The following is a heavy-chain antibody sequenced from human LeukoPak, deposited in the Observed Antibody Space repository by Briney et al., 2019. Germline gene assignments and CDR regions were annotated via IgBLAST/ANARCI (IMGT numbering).Heavy chain of an antibody. CDR2: ISHNGST. Sequence: SETLSLTCAVSGXSISRARWWNWVRQPPGKGLEWIGGISHNGSTIYNVSLKSRVTISLDRSTNQVSLKLSSVTAADTAMYYCAREPDYGSGLFYYGLDVWGQGTTVTVSS. V-gene: IGHV4-4*02. CDR3: AREPDYGSGLFYYGLDV. J-gene: IGHJ6*02. D-gene: IGHD3-10*01. CDR1: GXSISRARW.